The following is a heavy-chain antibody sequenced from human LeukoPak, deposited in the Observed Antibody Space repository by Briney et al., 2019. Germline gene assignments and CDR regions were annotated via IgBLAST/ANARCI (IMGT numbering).Heavy chain of an antibody. CDR3: ARDHELGTAGTAFEYFDN. D-gene: IGHD1-1*01. CDR2: INPNSGGT. V-gene: IGHV1-2*02. J-gene: IGHJ4*02. CDR1: GYTFTGYY. Sequence: ASVKVSCKASGYTFTGYYMHWVRQAPGQGLEWMGWINPNSGGTNYAQKFQGRVTMTRDTSISTAYMELSRLRSDDTAVYYCARDHELGTAGTAFEYFDNWGQGTLVTVSS.